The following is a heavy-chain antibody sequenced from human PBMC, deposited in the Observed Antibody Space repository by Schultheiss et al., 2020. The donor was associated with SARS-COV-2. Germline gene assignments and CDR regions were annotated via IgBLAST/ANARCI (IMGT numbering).Heavy chain of an antibody. J-gene: IGHJ6*03. V-gene: IGHV1-2*02. Sequence: ASVKVSCKASGYTFTGYCMHWVRQAPGQGLEWMGWINPNSGGTNYAQKFQGRVTMTRDTSISTAYMELSRLRSDDTAVYYCARDFGERYYYYMDVWGKGTTVTVSS. CDR1: GYTFTGYC. CDR2: INPNSGGT. D-gene: IGHD3-3*01. CDR3: ARDFGERYYYYMDV.